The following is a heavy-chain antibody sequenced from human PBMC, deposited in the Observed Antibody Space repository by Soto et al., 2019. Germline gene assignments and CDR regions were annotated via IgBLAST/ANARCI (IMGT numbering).Heavy chain of an antibody. CDR1: GGSISSGGYY. D-gene: IGHD4-17*01. Sequence: SETLSLTCTVSGGSISSGGYYWSWIRQHPGKGLEWIGYIYYSGSTYYNPSLKSRVTISVDTSKNQFSLKLSSVTAADTAVYYCAREREDYGGNSGGIDYWGQGTLVTVSS. J-gene: IGHJ4*02. V-gene: IGHV4-31*03. CDR2: IYYSGST. CDR3: AREREDYGGNSGGIDY.